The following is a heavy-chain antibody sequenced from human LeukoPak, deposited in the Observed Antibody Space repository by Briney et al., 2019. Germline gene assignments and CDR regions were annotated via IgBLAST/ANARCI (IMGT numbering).Heavy chain of an antibody. CDR1: RYTYTCYY. CDR2: INPKSGGT. CDR3: ARDLLRLRGDWFDP. J-gene: IGHJ5*02. V-gene: IGHV1-2*02. Sequence: ASVNVSCQASRYTYTCYYMHWVRQAPGREGEWMGWINPKSGGTNYAQKFQGTVTMTRDTSISTAYMELSRLRSDDTAVYYCARDLLRLRGDWFDPWGQGTLVTVSS. D-gene: IGHD6-25*01.